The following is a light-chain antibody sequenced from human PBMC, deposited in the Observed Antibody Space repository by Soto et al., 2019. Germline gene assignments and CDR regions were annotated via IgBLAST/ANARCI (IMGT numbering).Light chain of an antibody. CDR1: QSIYSS. CDR2: AAS. V-gene: IGKV1-39*01. J-gene: IGKJ2*01. Sequence: DIQMTQSPSSLSASVGDRVTITCRSSQSIYSSLNWYHQKPGKAPKLLIYAASNLQSGVPSRFSGSGSGTDFTISISRLQPEDFATYYCQQSYSAPYTFGQGNKLEI. CDR3: QQSYSAPYT.